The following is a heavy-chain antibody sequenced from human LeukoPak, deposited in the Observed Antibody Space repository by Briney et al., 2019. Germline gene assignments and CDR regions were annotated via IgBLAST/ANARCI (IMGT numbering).Heavy chain of an antibody. CDR1: GYTFTGYY. Sequence: ASVKVSCKASGYTFTGYYMHWVRQAPGQGLEWMGRINPNSGGTNYAQKFQGRVTMTRDTSISTAYMELSRLRSDDTAVYYCARGEYYYDSMFDYWGQGTLVTVSS. J-gene: IGHJ4*02. CDR2: INPNSGGT. V-gene: IGHV1-2*06. D-gene: IGHD3-22*01. CDR3: ARGEYYYDSMFDY.